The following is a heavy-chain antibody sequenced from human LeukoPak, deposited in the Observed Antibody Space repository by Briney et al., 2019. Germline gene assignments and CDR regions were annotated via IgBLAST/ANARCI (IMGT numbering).Heavy chain of an antibody. J-gene: IGHJ3*02. V-gene: IGHV5-51*01. CDR3: ASLFRDDVFDI. Sequence: PGESLKISCKGSGYSFPNYWIGWVRQMPGKGLEWMGIIFPGDSNTRYSPSFQGQVTISADKSINTAYLQWSSLKASDTAMYYCASLFRDDVFDIWGQGTMVTVSS. CDR1: GYSFPNYW. CDR2: IFPGDSNT.